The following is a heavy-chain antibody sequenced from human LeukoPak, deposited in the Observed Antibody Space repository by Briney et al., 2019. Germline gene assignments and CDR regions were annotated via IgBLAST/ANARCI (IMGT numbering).Heavy chain of an antibody. CDR1: GGSISSYY. V-gene: IGHV4-39*07. CDR2: IYYSGST. J-gene: IGHJ4*02. CDR3: ASGDLQAGYSGYGFFDY. D-gene: IGHD5-12*01. Sequence: SETLSLTCTVSGGSISSYYWSWIRQPPGKGLEWIGSIYYSGSTYYNPSLKSRVTISEDTSKNQFSLKLSSVTAADTAVYYCASGDLQAGYSGYGFFDYWGQGTLVTVSS.